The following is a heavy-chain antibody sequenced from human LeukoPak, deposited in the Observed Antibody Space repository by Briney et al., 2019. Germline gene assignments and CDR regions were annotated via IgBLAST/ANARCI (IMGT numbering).Heavy chain of an antibody. CDR3: TTGDSSPVYFDY. D-gene: IGHD3-22*01. J-gene: IGHJ4*02. V-gene: IGHV3-15*01. Sequence: PGGSLRLSCAASGFTFSNAWMSWVRQAPGKGLEWVGRIKSKTDGGTTDYAAPVEGRFTISRDDSKNTLYLQMNSLKTEDTAVYYCTTGDSSPVYFDYWGQGTLVTVSS. CDR1: GFTFSNAW. CDR2: IKSKTDGGTT.